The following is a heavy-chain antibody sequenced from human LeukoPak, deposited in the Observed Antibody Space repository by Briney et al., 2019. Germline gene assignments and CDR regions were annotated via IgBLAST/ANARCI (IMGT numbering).Heavy chain of an antibody. V-gene: IGHV3-11*01. CDR1: GFTFSDYY. CDR2: ISSSGSTI. D-gene: IGHD5-18*01. Sequence: GRTLRLSCAASGFTFSDYYMSWIRQAPGKGLEGVSYISSSGSTIYYADSVRGRFTISRDNAKNSLYPQMNSLRAEDTAVYYCARALGYSYEIGFDYWGQGTLVTVSS. CDR3: ARALGYSYEIGFDY. J-gene: IGHJ4*02.